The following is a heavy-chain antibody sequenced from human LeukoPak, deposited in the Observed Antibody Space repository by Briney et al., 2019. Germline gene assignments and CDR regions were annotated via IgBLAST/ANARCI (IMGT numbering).Heavy chain of an antibody. CDR1: GYTFTSYY. J-gene: IGHJ5*02. Sequence: ASVKVSCKASGYTFTSYYMHWVRQAPGQGLEWMGIINPSGGSTSYAQKFQGRVTMSRDMSTSTVYMELSSLRSKDTAVYYCARDRGSLGYCSSTSCYRFDPWGQGTWSPSPQ. CDR2: INPSGGST. V-gene: IGHV1-46*01. D-gene: IGHD2-2*01. CDR3: ARDRGSLGYCSSTSCYRFDP.